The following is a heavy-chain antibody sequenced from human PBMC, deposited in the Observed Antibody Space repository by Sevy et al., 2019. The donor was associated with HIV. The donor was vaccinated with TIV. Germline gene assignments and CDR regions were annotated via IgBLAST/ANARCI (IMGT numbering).Heavy chain of an antibody. V-gene: IGHV4-4*07. J-gene: IGHJ3*02. CDR2: IYTSGNT. Sequence: SETLSLTCTVSGGSISSYYWSWIRQPAGKGLEWIGRIYTSGNTNYNPSLKSRVTMSVDTSKNQFSLKLSSVTATDTAVYYRAREPRYYYDSSGYNDAFAIWGQGTMVTVSS. CDR3: AREPRYYYDSSGYNDAFAI. CDR1: GGSISSYY. D-gene: IGHD3-22*01.